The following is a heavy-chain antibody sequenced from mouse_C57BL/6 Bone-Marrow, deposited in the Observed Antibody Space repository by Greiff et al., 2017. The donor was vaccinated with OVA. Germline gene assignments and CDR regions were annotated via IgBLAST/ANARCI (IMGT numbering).Heavy chain of an antibody. J-gene: IGHJ3*01. D-gene: IGHD1-1*01. CDR3: TPHYYGSSYLAWFAY. CDR1: GFTFSDAW. V-gene: IGHV6-6*01. CDR2: IRHKANNHAT. Sequence: EVNVVESGGGLVQPGGSMKLSCAASGFTFSDAWMDWVRQSPEKGLEWVAEIRHKANNHATYYAESVKGRFTISRADSKRCVYLQMNSLRAEDTGIYYCTPHYYGSSYLAWFAYWGQGTLVTVSA.